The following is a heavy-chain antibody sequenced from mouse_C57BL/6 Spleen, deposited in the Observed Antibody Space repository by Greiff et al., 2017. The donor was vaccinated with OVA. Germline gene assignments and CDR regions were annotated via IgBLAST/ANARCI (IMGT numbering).Heavy chain of an antibody. CDR2: IYPGDGDT. V-gene: IGHV1-80*01. CDR1: GYAFSSYW. Sequence: VQGVESGAELVKPGASVKISCKASGYAFSSYWMNWVKQRPGKGLEWIGQIYPGDGDTNYNGKFKGKATLTADKSSSTAYMQLSSLTSEDSAVYFCARFYDGYPSYAMDYWGQGTSVTVSS. J-gene: IGHJ4*01. D-gene: IGHD2-3*01. CDR3: ARFYDGYPSYAMDY.